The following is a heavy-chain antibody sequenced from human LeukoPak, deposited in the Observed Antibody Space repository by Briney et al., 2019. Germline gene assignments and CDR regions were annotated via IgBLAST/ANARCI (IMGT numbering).Heavy chain of an antibody. V-gene: IGHV3-48*03. CDR3: ARDCVTQWLVRRYYYGMDV. CDR1: GFTFSSYE. CDR2: ISSSGSTI. D-gene: IGHD6-19*01. Sequence: PGGSLRLSCAASGFTFSSYEMNWVRQAPGKGLEWVSYISSSGSTIYYADSVKGRFTISRDNAKNSLYLQMNSLRAEGTAVYYCARDCVTQWLVRRYYYGMDVWGQGTTVTVSS. J-gene: IGHJ6*02.